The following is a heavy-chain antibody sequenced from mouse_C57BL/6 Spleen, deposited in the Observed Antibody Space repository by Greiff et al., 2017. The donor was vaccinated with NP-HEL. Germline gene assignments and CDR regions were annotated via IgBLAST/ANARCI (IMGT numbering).Heavy chain of an antibody. CDR2: ISYDGSN. J-gene: IGHJ4*01. CDR1: GYSITSGYY. Sequence: EVKLVESGPGLVKPSQSLSLTCSVTGYSITSGYYWNWIRQFPGNKLEWMGYISYDGSNNYNPSLKNRISITRDTSKNQFFLKLNSVTTEDTATYYCARDSNLYAMDYWGQGTSVTVSS. V-gene: IGHV3-6*01. D-gene: IGHD2-5*01. CDR3: ARDSNLYAMDY.